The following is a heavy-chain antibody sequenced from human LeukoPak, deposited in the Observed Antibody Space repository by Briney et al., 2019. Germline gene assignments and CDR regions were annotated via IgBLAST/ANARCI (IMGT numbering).Heavy chain of an antibody. CDR2: IYSGGST. J-gene: IGHJ4*02. CDR3: ARSSGYSYGYEKFDY. CDR1: GFTVSSNY. D-gene: IGHD5-18*01. V-gene: IGHV3-53*01. Sequence: GGSLRLPCAASGFTVSSNYMSWVRQAPGKGLEWVSLIYSGGSTYYADSVKGRFTISRDNSKNTLYLQMNSLRAEDMAVYYCARSSGYSYGYEKFDYWGQGTLVTVSS.